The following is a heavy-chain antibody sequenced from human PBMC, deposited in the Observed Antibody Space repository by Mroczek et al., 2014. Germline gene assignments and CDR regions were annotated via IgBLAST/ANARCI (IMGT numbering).Heavy chain of an antibody. D-gene: IGHD5-18*01. CDR1: GFTFSSYG. V-gene: IGHV3-30*18. Sequence: QVQLVQSGGGVVQPGRSLRLSCAASGFTFSSYGMHWVRQAPGKGLEWVAIISYDGTNKFYADSVKGRFTISRDNSKNTLYLQMNTLRPEDTAVFYCAKGPRGSKGLWSSNFDYWGQGTLVTVSS. J-gene: IGHJ4*02. CDR2: ISYDGTNK. CDR3: AKGPRGSKGLWSSNFDY.